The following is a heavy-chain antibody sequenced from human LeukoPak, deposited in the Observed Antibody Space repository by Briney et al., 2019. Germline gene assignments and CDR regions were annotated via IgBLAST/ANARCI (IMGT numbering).Heavy chain of an antibody. CDR1: GYTFTGYY. D-gene: IGHD2-2*02. CDR3: ARDPDIVVVPAAIPGVLMPHWYFDL. J-gene: IGHJ2*01. V-gene: IGHV1-2*02. CDR2: INPNSGGT. Sequence: ASVKVSCKASGYTFTGYYMHWVRQAPGQGLEWMGWINPNSGGTNYAQKFQGRVTMTRDTSISTAYMELSRLRSDDTAVYYCARDPDIVVVPAAIPGVLMPHWYFDLWGCGTLVTVSS.